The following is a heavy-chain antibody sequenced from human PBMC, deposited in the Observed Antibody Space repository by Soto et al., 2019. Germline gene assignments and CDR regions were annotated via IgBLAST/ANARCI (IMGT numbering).Heavy chain of an antibody. CDR3: ARIPPEDSSSWYRWFDP. CDR1: GGSFRGDY. V-gene: IGHV4-34*01. D-gene: IGHD6-13*01. Sequence: SETLSLTCAVYGGSFRGDYWSWIRQPPGKGLEWIGEINHSGSTNYNPSLKSRVTISVDTSKNQFSLKLRSVTAADTAVYYCARIPPEDSSSWYRWFDPWGQGTLVTVSS. CDR2: INHSGST. J-gene: IGHJ5*02.